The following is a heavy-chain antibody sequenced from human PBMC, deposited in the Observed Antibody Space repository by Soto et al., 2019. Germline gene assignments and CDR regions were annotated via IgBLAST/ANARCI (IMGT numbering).Heavy chain of an antibody. CDR3: ARVYGFKQLASSHYDMDV. D-gene: IGHD3-10*01. CDR1: GFPFSDAW. Sequence: PGGSLRLSCAASGFPFSDAWINWVRQAPGKGLEWVGRIKSKIHGGTTDFAAPVRGRFAISRDDSKNMVFMQMNSLKTEDTAVYYSARVYGFKQLASSHYDMDVWGQGTTVTVSS. CDR2: IKSKIHGGTT. V-gene: IGHV3-15*07. J-gene: IGHJ6*02.